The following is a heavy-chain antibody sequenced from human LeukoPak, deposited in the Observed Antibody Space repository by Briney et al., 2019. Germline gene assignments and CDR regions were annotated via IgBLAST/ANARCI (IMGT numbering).Heavy chain of an antibody. CDR3: ARSRGRGDAFDI. V-gene: IGHV1-3*02. CDR2: SNAGNGNT. J-gene: IGHJ3*02. CDR1: RYTFTSYA. D-gene: IGHD5-24*01. Sequence: ASVKVSCKASRYTFTSYAMHWVRQAPGQRLEWMGWSNAGNGNTKYSQEFQGRVTITRDTSASTAYMELSSLRSEDMAVYYCARSRGRGDAFDIWGQGTMVTVSS.